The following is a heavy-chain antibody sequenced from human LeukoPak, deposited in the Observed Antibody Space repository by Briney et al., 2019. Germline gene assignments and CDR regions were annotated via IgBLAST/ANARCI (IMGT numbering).Heavy chain of an antibody. V-gene: IGHV3-74*01. Sequence: GGSLRLSCVASGLTFSSYWMHWVRQVPGKGPVWVSRINSDGRITIYADSVKGRFTISRDNAKNTLYLQMNRLRAEDTAVYSCARVGVPQYAFDIWGQGTWVTASS. D-gene: IGHD2-2*01. CDR2: INSDGRIT. CDR3: ARVGVPQYAFDI. J-gene: IGHJ3*02. CDR1: GLTFSSYW.